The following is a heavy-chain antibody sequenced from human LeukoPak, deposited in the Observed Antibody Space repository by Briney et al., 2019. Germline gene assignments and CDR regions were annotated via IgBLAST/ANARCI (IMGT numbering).Heavy chain of an antibody. V-gene: IGHV4-4*07. Sequence: SETLSLTCTVSGGSISSYYWSWIRQPAGKGLEWIGRIYTSGSTNYNPSLKSRVTMSVDTSKNQFSLKLSSVTAADTAVYYCARDASAAGKGWWFDPWGQGTLVTVSS. CDR1: GGSISSYY. CDR2: IYTSGST. J-gene: IGHJ5*02. D-gene: IGHD6-13*01. CDR3: ARDASAAGKGWWFDP.